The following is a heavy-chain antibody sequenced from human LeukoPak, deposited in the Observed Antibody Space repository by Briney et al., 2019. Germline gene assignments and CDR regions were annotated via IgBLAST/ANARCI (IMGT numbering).Heavy chain of an antibody. D-gene: IGHD3-9*01. CDR3: ARETRLRYFDRDYYGMDV. CDR2: IYYSGST. Sequence: PSETLSLTCTVSGGSISSGGYYWSWIRQHPGKGLEWIGYIYYSGSTYYNPSLKSRVTISVDTSKNQFSLKLSSVTAADTAVYYCARETRLRYFDRDYYGMDVWGQGTTVTVSS. CDR1: GGSISSGGYY. V-gene: IGHV4-31*03. J-gene: IGHJ6*02.